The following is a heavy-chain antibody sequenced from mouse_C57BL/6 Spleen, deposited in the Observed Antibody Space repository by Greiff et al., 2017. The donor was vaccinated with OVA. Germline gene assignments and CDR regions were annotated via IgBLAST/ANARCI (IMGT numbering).Heavy chain of an antibody. CDR1: GYTFTSYW. J-gene: IGHJ2*01. V-gene: IGHV1-52*01. CDR3: ARGDGFDY. Sequence: QVQLQQPGAELVRPGSSVKLSCKASGYTFTSYWMHWVKQRPIQGLEWIGNIDPSDIETHYNQKFKDKATLTVDKSSSTAYMQLSSLTSEDSAVYYCARGDGFDYWGQGTTLTVSS. CDR2: IDPSDIET. D-gene: IGHD2-3*01.